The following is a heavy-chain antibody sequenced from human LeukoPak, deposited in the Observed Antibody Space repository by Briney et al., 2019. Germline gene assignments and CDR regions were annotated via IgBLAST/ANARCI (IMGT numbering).Heavy chain of an antibody. CDR3: ARGGIQLWFYYYYYMDV. CDR1: GFTFSSYW. J-gene: IGHJ6*03. CDR2: INTDGSST. D-gene: IGHD5-18*01. V-gene: IGHV3-74*01. Sequence: GGSLRLSCAASGFTFSSYWMHWVRQAPGKGLVWVSRINTDGSSTSYADSVKGRFTISRYNAKNTLYLQMNSLRAEDTAVYYCARGGIQLWFYYYYYMDVWGKGTMVTVSS.